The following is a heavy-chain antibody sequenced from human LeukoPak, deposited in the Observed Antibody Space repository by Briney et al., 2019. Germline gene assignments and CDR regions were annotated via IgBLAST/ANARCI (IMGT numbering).Heavy chain of an antibody. D-gene: IGHD4-17*01. Sequence: PSETLSLTCAVSGYSISSSNYWAWIRQPPGKGLEWIGHICGSFYYNPSLKSRVTMSVDTSKNQFSLKLSSVTAVDTAVYYCARKATTGPTKAAFDIWGQGTMVTVSS. J-gene: IGHJ3*02. CDR3: ARKATTGPTKAAFDI. V-gene: IGHV4-28*05. CDR1: GYSISSSNY. CDR2: ICGSF.